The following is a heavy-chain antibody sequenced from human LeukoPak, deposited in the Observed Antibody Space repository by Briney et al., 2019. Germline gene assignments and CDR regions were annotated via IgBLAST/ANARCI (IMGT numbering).Heavy chain of an antibody. Sequence: PSETLSLTCAVYGGSFSGYYWSWIRQPPGKGLEWIGEINHSGSTNYNPSLKSRVTISVDTSKNQFSLKLSSVTAADTAVYYCSTGELGAKDYWGQGTLVTVSS. J-gene: IGHJ4*02. V-gene: IGHV4-34*01. D-gene: IGHD1-26*01. CDR1: GGSFSGYY. CDR3: STGELGAKDY. CDR2: INHSGST.